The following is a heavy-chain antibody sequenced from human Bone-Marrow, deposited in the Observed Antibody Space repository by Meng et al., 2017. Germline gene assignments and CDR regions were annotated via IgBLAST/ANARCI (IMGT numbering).Heavy chain of an antibody. J-gene: IGHJ4*02. D-gene: IGHD1-26*01. Sequence: HVQPGQSGAEVKKPVASVKVSCKASGYTFNSYGISWVQQAPGQGLEWMGWISAYNGNTNYAQKLQGRVTMTTDTSTSTAYMELRSLRSDDTAVYYCVKEWELGSFDYWGQGTLVTVSS. V-gene: IGHV1-18*01. CDR3: VKEWELGSFDY. CDR1: GYTFNSYG. CDR2: ISAYNGNT.